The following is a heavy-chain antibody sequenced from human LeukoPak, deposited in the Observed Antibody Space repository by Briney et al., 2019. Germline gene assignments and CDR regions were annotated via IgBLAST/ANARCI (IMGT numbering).Heavy chain of an antibody. CDR3: AIYSGSYSYFDY. D-gene: IGHD1-26*01. J-gene: IGHJ4*02. CDR1: GGSFSSSSYY. Sequence: SETLSLTCTVSGGSFSSSSYYWGWIRQPPGKGLEWIGSIYYGGGPYYNPSLRSRVTISVDTSKNQFSLKLSSVTAADTAVYYCAIYSGSYSYFDYWGRGTLVTVSS. CDR2: IYYGGGP. V-gene: IGHV4-39*01.